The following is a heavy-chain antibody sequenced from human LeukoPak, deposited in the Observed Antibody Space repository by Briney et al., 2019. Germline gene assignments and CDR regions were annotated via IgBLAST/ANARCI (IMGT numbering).Heavy chain of an antibody. J-gene: IGHJ4*02. Sequence: PSETLSLTCTVSGGSISNYYWTWIRQPPGKGLEWIGNIYYSGSTNYNPSLKSRITISVDTSKKQFPLKLSSVTAADTAVYYCARHYCSGSKCYYFDYWGQGTLVTVSS. D-gene: IGHD2-15*01. CDR1: GGSISNYY. CDR3: ARHYCSGSKCYYFDY. V-gene: IGHV4-59*01. CDR2: IYYSGST.